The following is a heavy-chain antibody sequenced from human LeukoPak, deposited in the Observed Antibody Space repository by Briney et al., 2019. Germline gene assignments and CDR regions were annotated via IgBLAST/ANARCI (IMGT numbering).Heavy chain of an antibody. CDR2: INQDGSEI. CDR1: GFTFSNYW. CDR3: ARGDGRGSYKDYYFDY. D-gene: IGHD1-26*01. V-gene: IGHV3-7*01. Sequence: GGSLRLSCAASGFTFSNYWMSWVRQAPGKGLEWPANINQDGSEIYYVDSVKGRFTISRDNGKNSLYLQINSLRAEDTAVYYCARGDGRGSYKDYYFDYWGQGTLVTVSS. J-gene: IGHJ4*02.